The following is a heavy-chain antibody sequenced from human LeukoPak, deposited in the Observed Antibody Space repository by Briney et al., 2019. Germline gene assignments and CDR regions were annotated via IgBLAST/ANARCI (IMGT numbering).Heavy chain of an antibody. CDR1: GGSISSGGYY. CDR3: ARDSATAGTGNDY. CDR2: IYYSGST. Sequence: KPSQTLSLNCTVSGGSISSGGYYWSWIRQHPGKGLEWIVYIYYSGSTYYNPSLKSRVTISVDTSKNQFSLKLSSVTAADTAVYYCARDSATAGTGNDYWGQGTLVTVSS. J-gene: IGHJ4*02. V-gene: IGHV4-31*03. D-gene: IGHD6-13*01.